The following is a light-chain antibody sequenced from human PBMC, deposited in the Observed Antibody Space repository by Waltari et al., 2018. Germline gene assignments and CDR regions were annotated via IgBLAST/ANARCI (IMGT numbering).Light chain of an antibody. Sequence: IVLTQSPGTLSLSPGDRATLSCRASQSVYSTYLAWYQQKPVRAPRHLIYETSSRATGIPDRFSGSGSGTDFTLTISRLEPEDFAVYFCQQYDKPPWTFGQGTKVEMK. CDR3: QQYDKPPWT. CDR1: QSVYSTY. J-gene: IGKJ1*01. V-gene: IGKV3-20*01. CDR2: ETS.